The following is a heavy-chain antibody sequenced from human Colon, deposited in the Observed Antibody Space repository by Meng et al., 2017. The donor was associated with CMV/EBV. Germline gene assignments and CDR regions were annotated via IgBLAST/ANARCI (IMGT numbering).Heavy chain of an antibody. CDR1: GFTVSSDY. J-gene: IGHJ3*02. CDR3: ARDHRGVGTAFDI. Sequence: GESLKISCAASGFTVSSDYMSWVRQAPGKGLEWISYISGGSNTIYYADSVKGRFTISRDNTIDSLFLQMGDLRAEDTAVYYCARDHRGVGTAFDIWGQGTMVTVSS. CDR2: ISGGSNTI. V-gene: IGHV3-11*04. D-gene: IGHD2-8*01.